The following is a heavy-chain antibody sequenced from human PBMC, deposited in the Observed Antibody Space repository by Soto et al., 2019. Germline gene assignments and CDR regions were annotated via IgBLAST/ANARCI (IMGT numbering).Heavy chain of an antibody. CDR3: ATQITIFGVVTNYYFDY. V-gene: IGHV1-18*01. Sequence: ASVKVSCKASGYTFTSYGISWVRQAPGQGLEWMGWISAYNGNTNYAQKLQGRVTMTTDTSTSTAYMELRSLRSDDTAVYYCATQITIFGVVTNYYFDYWGQGTRVTVSS. D-gene: IGHD3-3*01. J-gene: IGHJ4*02. CDR2: ISAYNGNT. CDR1: GYTFTSYG.